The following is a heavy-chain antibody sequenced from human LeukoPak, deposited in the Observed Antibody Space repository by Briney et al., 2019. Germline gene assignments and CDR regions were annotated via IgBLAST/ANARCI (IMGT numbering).Heavy chain of an antibody. V-gene: IGHV3-7*01. CDR2: IKEDGSEK. J-gene: IGHJ4*02. D-gene: IGHD6-13*01. CDR1: GFTVSSNY. Sequence: SGGSLRLSCAASGFTVSSNYMSWVRQAPGKGLEWVANIKEDGSEKYYVDSVKGRFTISRDNAKNSLYLQMNSLRAEDTAVYFCARAHSSSWEYWGQGALVTVSS. CDR3: ARAHSSSWEY.